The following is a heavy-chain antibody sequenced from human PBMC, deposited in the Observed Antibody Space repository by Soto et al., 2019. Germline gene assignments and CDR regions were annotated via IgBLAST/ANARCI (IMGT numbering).Heavy chain of an antibody. J-gene: IGHJ4*02. CDR1: GGSISSGGYS. Sequence: QLQLQESGSGLVKPSQTLYLTCAVSGGSISSGGYSWSWIRQPPGKGLEWIGYMYHSGSTYYNPALKSRVTVSVDRSKNQFSLKLSSVTAADTAVYYCARAGGLGAVAVDYWGQGTLVTVSS. CDR3: ARAGGLGAVAVDY. D-gene: IGHD6-19*01. V-gene: IGHV4-30-2*01. CDR2: MYHSGST.